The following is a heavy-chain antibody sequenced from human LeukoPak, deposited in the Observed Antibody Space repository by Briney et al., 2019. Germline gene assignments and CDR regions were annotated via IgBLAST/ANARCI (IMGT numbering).Heavy chain of an antibody. V-gene: IGHV3-66*01. CDR1: GFTVSSNY. Sequence: PGGSLRLSCAASGFTVSSNYMSWVRQAPGKGLEWVSVIYSGGSTYYADSAKGRFTISRDNSKNTLYLQMNSLRAEDTAVYYCARDSGYYDSSGYHDFDYWGQGTLVTVSS. CDR2: IYSGGST. D-gene: IGHD3-22*01. J-gene: IGHJ4*02. CDR3: ARDSGYYDSSGYHDFDY.